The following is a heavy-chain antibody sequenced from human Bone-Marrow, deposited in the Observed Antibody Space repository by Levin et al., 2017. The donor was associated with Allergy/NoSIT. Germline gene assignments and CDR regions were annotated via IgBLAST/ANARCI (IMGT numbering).Heavy chain of an antibody. CDR2: ISSSGTII. Sequence: AGGSLRLSCAASGFSFSDYYMTWIRRAPGKGLEWVSYISSSGTIIYYGDSVKGRFTISRDNAKNSLFLQMNSLRVEDTAVYYCARVTRCGGDCYFLDYWGQGALVTVSS. V-gene: IGHV3-11*01. D-gene: IGHD2-21*02. CDR3: ARVTRCGGDCYFLDY. J-gene: IGHJ4*02. CDR1: GFSFSDYY.